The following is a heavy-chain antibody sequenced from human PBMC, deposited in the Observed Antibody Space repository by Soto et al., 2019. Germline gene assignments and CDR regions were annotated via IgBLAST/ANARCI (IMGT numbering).Heavy chain of an antibody. CDR3: ARAGDYSSSWHYYYYGMDV. CDR2: MNPNSGNT. Sequence: EASVKVSFKASGYTFTSYDINWVRQATGQGLEWMGWMNPNSGNTGYAQKFQGRVTMTRNTSISTAYMELSSLRSEDTAVYYCARAGDYSSSWHYYYYGMDVWGQGTTVTVSS. D-gene: IGHD6-13*01. V-gene: IGHV1-8*01. CDR1: GYTFTSYD. J-gene: IGHJ6*02.